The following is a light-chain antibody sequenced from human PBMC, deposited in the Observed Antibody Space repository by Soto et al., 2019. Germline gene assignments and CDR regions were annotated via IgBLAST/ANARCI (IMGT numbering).Light chain of an antibody. J-gene: IGKJ1*01. CDR1: QSVSSN. CDR2: DAS. CDR3: QQYNVWPPWT. Sequence: EIVMTQSPATLSVSPGESATLSCRASQSVSSNLAWHQQKPGQAPRILMYDASTRATGISARFSGSGSGTEFTLTISSLQSEDFAVYYCQQYNVWPPWTFGQGTKVDIK. V-gene: IGKV3-15*01.